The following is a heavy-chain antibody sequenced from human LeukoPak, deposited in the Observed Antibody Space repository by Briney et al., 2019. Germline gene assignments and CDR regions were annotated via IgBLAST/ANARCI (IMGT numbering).Heavy chain of an antibody. CDR3: SKERPEEYYASGRYFDY. V-gene: IGHV3-30*04. J-gene: IGHJ4*02. CDR2: ISYEDGSSK. Sequence: PGRSLELSCAASGFTFRSFVMHWVRQAPGKGLEWVAAISYEDGSSKYYADSVKGRFTISRDNSKYTVYLEMNSLRVEDTAMYYCSKERPEEYYASGRYFDYWGREPWLPST. D-gene: IGHD3-10*01. CDR1: GFTFRSFV.